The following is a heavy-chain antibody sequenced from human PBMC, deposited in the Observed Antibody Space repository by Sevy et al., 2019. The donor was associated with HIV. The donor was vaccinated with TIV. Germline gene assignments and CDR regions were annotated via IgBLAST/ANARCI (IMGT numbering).Heavy chain of an antibody. J-gene: IGHJ6*02. Sequence: GGYLRLSCKGSGYSFTSYWIGWVRQMPGKGLEWMGIIYPGDSDTRYGPSFQGQVTISADKSISTAYLQWSSLKASDTAMYYCARHRRYYYDSSRYSYYGMDVWGQGTTVTVSS. CDR2: IYPGDSDT. CDR3: ARHRRYYYDSSRYSYYGMDV. V-gene: IGHV5-51*01. CDR1: GYSFTSYW. D-gene: IGHD3-22*01.